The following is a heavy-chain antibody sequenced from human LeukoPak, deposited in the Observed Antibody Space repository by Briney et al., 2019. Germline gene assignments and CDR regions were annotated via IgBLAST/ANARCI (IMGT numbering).Heavy chain of an antibody. CDR3: ARDAIDSSGFDFDY. J-gene: IGHJ4*02. Sequence: GESLRLSCAASGFTFSDYYMTWIRQAPGKGLEWISYISTSAGTIYYADSVKGRFTISRDNAKNSLYLQMNSLRAEDTAVYYCARDAIDSSGFDFDYSGQGTLVTVSS. CDR1: GFTFSDYY. D-gene: IGHD3-22*01. V-gene: IGHV3-11*01. CDR2: ISTSAGTI.